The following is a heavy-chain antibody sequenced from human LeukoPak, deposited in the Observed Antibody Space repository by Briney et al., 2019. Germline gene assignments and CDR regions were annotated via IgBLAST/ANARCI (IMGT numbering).Heavy chain of an antibody. J-gene: IGHJ4*02. D-gene: IGHD2-21*02. Sequence: GGSLRLSGAAYGFTFRSHWMHWVRQPPGKGLVWVSRISSDGSSTSYADSVKGGFTISRDNAKNTLYLQMNSLRAEDTAVYYCARDLGGVTDYWGQGTLVTVSS. CDR2: ISSDGSST. CDR3: ARDLGGVTDY. CDR1: GFTFRSHW. V-gene: IGHV3-74*01.